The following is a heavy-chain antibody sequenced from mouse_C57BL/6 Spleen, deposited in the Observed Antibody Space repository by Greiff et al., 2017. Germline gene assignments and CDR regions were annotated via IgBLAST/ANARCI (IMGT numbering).Heavy chain of an antibody. CDR2: ISSGSSTI. J-gene: IGHJ3*01. CDR3: ARGHYYGSSYDFAY. Sequence: EVHLVESGGGLVKPGGSLKLSCAASGFTFSDYGMHWVRQAPEKGLEWVAYISSGSSTIYYADTVKGRFTISRDNAKNTLFLQMTSLRSEDTAMYYCARGHYYGSSYDFAYWGQGTLVTVSA. D-gene: IGHD1-1*01. CDR1: GFTFSDYG. V-gene: IGHV5-17*01.